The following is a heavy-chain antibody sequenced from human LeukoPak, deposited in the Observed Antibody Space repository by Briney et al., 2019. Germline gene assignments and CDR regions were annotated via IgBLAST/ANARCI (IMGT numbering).Heavy chain of an antibody. CDR2: IIPIFGTA. J-gene: IGHJ4*02. CDR3: AREDVALRFDY. V-gene: IGHV1-69*05. D-gene: IGHD2-15*01. Sequence: ASVKVSCKASGGTFSSYAISWVRQAPGQGLEWMGGIIPIFGTANYAQKFQGRVTITRDTSASTAYMELSSLRSEDTAVYYCAREDVALRFDYWGQGTLVTAS. CDR1: GGTFSSYA.